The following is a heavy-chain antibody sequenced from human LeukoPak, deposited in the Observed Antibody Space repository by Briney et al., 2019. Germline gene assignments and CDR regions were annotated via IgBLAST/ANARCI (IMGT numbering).Heavy chain of an antibody. CDR1: VGSISSGDYY. CDR2: IYYSGST. Sequence: PSETVSLTCTVSVGSISSGDYYWSWIRQPPGKGLELIGHIYYSGSTYYNPSLKSRITISGDTAKNQFSLRVSSVTAADTAVCYCAREAAAGTLFGGGWFDYWGQGTLVTVSS. J-gene: IGHJ4*02. V-gene: IGHV4-30-4*01. D-gene: IGHD3-3*01. CDR3: AREAAAGTLFGGGWFDY.